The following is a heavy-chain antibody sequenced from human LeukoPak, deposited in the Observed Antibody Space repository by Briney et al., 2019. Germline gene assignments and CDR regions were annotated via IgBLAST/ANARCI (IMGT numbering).Heavy chain of an antibody. Sequence: GGSLRLSCIVSGFTVSSNYMSWVRQAPGKGLEWVSIIDSGGSTYYSDSVKDRFTISRDNSKNTLYLQMNSLRAEDTAVYYCAKPHLTAAGTTDDAFDIWGQGTMVTVSS. CDR2: IDSGGST. J-gene: IGHJ3*02. CDR1: GFTVSSNY. V-gene: IGHV3-66*04. CDR3: AKPHLTAAGTTDDAFDI. D-gene: IGHD6-13*01.